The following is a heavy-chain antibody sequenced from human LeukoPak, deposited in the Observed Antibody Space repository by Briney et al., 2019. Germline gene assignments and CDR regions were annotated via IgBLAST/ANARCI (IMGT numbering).Heavy chain of an antibody. CDR1: GWTFSGYY. Sequence: SETLSLTCAAYGWTFSGYYWSWIRQPPGKGLEWIGEINHSGSTNYNPSLKSRVTISVDTSKNQFSLKLSSVTAADTAVYYCARETLDGRGWYWGRFDYWGQGTLVTVSS. CDR3: ARETLDGRGWYWGRFDY. V-gene: IGHV4-34*01. D-gene: IGHD6-19*01. J-gene: IGHJ4*02. CDR2: INHSGST.